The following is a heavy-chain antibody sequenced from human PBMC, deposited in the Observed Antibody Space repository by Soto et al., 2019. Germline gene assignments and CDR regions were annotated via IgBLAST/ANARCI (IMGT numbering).Heavy chain of an antibody. CDR2: IIPIFGNT. CDR3: ARGTGTGSEYNFYYYGMDV. D-gene: IGHD1-1*01. V-gene: IGHV1-69*12. CDR1: GGTLNSYA. Sequence: QVQLVQSGVEVKKPGSSVKVSCKASGGTLNSYAIDWVRQAPGQGLEWMGGIIPIFGNTCYAQRLQGRVKLTADESTRTAYMELSTLTSEDTAVYYCARGTGTGSEYNFYYYGMDVWGQGTTVIVSS. J-gene: IGHJ6*02.